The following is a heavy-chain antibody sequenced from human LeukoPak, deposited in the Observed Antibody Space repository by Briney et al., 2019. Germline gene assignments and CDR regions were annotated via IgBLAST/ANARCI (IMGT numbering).Heavy chain of an antibody. Sequence: SGGSLRLSCAASGFTFGRYWMHWVRQAPGKGLLWVSRINSDGSSTYYADSVKGRFTTSRDNAKNALHLQMNSLTAEDTAVYYCVLDLFSSFAFDIWGQGTMVTVSS. J-gene: IGHJ3*02. V-gene: IGHV3-74*01. CDR2: INSDGSST. CDR3: VLDLFSSFAFDI. D-gene: IGHD3/OR15-3a*01. CDR1: GFTFGRYW.